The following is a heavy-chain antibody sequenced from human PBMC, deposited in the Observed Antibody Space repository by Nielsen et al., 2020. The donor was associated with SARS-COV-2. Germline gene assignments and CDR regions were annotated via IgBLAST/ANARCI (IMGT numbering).Heavy chain of an antibody. Sequence: WIRQPPGKGLEWVAVISYDGSNKYYADSVKGRFTISRDNSKNTLYLQMNSLRAEDTAVYYCAKDLGWFVDQLQIGDAFDIWGQGTMVTVSS. CDR2: ISYDGSNK. J-gene: IGHJ3*02. V-gene: IGHV3-30*18. D-gene: IGHD2-2*01. CDR3: AKDLGWFVDQLQIGDAFDI.